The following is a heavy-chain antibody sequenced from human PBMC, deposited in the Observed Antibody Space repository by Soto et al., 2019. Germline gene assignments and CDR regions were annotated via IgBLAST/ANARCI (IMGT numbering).Heavy chain of an antibody. J-gene: IGHJ6*03. CDR2: IYYSGST. CDR3: ARIVFSGYETYYYYMDV. CDR1: GGSISSGGYY. V-gene: IGHV4-31*03. Sequence: SETLSLTCTVSGGSISSGGYYWSWIRQHPGKGLEWIGYIYYSGSTYYNPSLKSRVTISVDTSKNQFSLKLSSVTAADTAVYYCARIVFSGYETYYYYMDVWGKGTTVTVS. D-gene: IGHD5-12*01.